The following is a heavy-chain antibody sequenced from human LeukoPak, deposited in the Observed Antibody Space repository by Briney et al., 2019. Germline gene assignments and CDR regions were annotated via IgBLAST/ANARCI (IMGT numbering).Heavy chain of an antibody. Sequence: GASVKVSCKGSRYTFTSYYMHWVRQAPGQGLEWMGIANPSGGSTSYAQNFQGRVTMTRDMSISTAYMGLSRLRSDDTAVYYCARGTDHDYDDYYFDYWGQGTLVTVSS. CDR3: ARGTDHDYDDYYFDY. CDR1: RYTFTSYY. J-gene: IGHJ4*02. CDR2: ANPSGGST. D-gene: IGHD4-17*01. V-gene: IGHV1-46*01.